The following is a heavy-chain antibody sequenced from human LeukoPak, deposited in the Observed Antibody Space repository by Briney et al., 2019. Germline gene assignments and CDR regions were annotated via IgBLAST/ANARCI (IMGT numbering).Heavy chain of an antibody. CDR2: ISSSGSTI. CDR1: GFTFSSYE. CDR3: ARDIPGGPGDSSGSDY. D-gene: IGHD3-22*01. Sequence: PGGSLRLSCAASGFTFSSYEMNWVRQAPGKGLEWVSYISSSGSTIYYADSVKGRFTISRDNAKNSLYLQMNSLRAEDTAVYYCARDIPGGPGDSSGSDYWGQGTLVTVSS. V-gene: IGHV3-48*03. J-gene: IGHJ4*02.